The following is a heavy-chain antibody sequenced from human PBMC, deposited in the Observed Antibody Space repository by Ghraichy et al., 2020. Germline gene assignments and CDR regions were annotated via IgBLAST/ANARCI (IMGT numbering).Heavy chain of an antibody. Sequence: SVKVSCKASGGTFSSYAISWVRQAPGQGLEWMGGIIPIFGTANYAQKFQGRVTITADESTSTAYMELSSLRSEDTAVYYCARAHPDGYNIDYFDYWGQGTLVTVSS. CDR3: ARAHPDGYNIDYFDY. CDR2: IIPIFGTA. V-gene: IGHV1-69*13. J-gene: IGHJ4*02. D-gene: IGHD5-24*01. CDR1: GGTFSSYA.